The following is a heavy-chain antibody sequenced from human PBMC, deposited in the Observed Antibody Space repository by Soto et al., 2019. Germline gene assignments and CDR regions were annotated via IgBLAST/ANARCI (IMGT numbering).Heavy chain of an antibody. V-gene: IGHV1-3*01. CDR1: GYTFTSYA. J-gene: IGHJ4*02. CDR2: INAGNGNT. Sequence: ASVKVSCKASGYTFTSYAMHWVRQAPGQRPEWMGWINAGNGNTKYSQKFQGRVTITRDTSASTAYMELSSLRSEDTAVYYCAREAKPLKYYFDYWGQGTLVTVSS. CDR3: AREAKPLKYYFDY.